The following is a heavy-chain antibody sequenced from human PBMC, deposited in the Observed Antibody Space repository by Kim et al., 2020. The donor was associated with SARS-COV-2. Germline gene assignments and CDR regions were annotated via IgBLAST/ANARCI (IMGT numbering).Heavy chain of an antibody. J-gene: IGHJ5*02. V-gene: IGHV4-4*09. D-gene: IGHD3-10*02. CDR3: ARCSGSYYNGWFDP. Sequence: NPSIKSRVTILRDTSKKQFALKLSSVTAADTAVYYCARCSGSYYNGWFDPWGQGTLVTVSS.